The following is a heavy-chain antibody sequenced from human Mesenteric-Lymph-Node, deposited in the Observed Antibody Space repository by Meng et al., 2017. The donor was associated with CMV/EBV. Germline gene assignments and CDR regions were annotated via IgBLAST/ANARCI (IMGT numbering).Heavy chain of an antibody. CDR2: IYHSGRT. CDR1: GYSISAGHY. J-gene: IGHJ2*01. V-gene: IGHV4-38-2*02. D-gene: IGHD3-3*01. CDR3: ARALYYDFWRGPEGYFDL. Sequence: GSLRLSCTVSGYSISAGHYWGWIRQPPGKGLEWIANIYHSGRTYYNPSLKSRVTISVDTSKKYFSLNVTSVTAADTAVYYCARALYYDFWRGPEGYFDLWGRGTLVTVSS.